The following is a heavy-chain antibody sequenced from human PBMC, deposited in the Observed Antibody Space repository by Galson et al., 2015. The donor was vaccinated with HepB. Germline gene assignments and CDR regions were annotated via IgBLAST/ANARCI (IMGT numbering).Heavy chain of an antibody. CDR2: IWYDGSNK. CDR3: ARSEYCGGDCSDEYFQH. D-gene: IGHD2-21*01. V-gene: IGHV3-33*01. J-gene: IGHJ1*01. CDR1: GFTFSSYG. Sequence: SLRLSCAASGFTFSSYGMHWVRQAPGKGLEWVAVIWYDGSNKYYVDSVKGRFTISRDNSKNTLYLQMNSLRAEDTAVYYCARSEYCGGDCSDEYFQHWGQGTLVTVSS.